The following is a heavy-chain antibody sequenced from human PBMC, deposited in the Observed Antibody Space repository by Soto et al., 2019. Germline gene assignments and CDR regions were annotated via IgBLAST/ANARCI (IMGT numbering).Heavy chain of an antibody. V-gene: IGHV4-59*01. J-gene: IGHJ4*02. CDR1: GGSISSYY. Sequence: PSETLSLTCTVSGGSISSYYWSWIRQPPGKGLEWIGYIYYSGSTNYNPSLKSRVTISVDTSKNQFSLKLSSVTAADTAVYYCARSYDILTGSDRDYYFDYWGQGTLVTVSS. D-gene: IGHD3-9*01. CDR2: IYYSGST. CDR3: ARSYDILTGSDRDYYFDY.